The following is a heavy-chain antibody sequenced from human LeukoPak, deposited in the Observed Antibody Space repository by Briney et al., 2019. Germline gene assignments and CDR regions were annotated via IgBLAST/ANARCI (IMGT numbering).Heavy chain of an antibody. CDR3: AAGRLDSSSSELGFDY. J-gene: IGHJ4*02. D-gene: IGHD6-6*01. CDR1: GGTFSSYA. CDR2: IIPIFGTA. V-gene: IGHV1-69*05. Sequence: ASVKVSCKASGGTFSSYAISWVRQAPGQGLEWMGGIIPIFGTANYAQKFQERVTITRDMPTSTAYMEMSSLRSEDTAVYYCAAGRLDSSSSELGFDYWGQGTLVTVSS.